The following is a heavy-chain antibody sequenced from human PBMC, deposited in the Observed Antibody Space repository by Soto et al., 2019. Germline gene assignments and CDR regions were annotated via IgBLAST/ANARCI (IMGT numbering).Heavy chain of an antibody. CDR3: GPRGAVADPRGD. CDR2: INHSGNT. CDR1: GGSFSDFY. V-gene: IGHV4-34*01. J-gene: IGHJ4*02. Sequence: SETLSLTCAVYGGSFSDFYWTWIRQLPGKGLEWIGEINHSGNTNYNPSLKSRVAISVDTSKNQFSLYLGSVTAADTAVYYCGPRGAVADPRGDWGQGTLVTVSS. D-gene: IGHD6-19*01.